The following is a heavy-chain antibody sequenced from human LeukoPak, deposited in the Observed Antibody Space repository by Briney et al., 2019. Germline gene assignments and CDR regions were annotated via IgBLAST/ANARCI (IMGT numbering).Heavy chain of an antibody. CDR2: ISSSSSYI. CDR1: GFTFSSYS. Sequence: GGSLRLSCAASGFTFSSYSMNWVRQAPGKGLEWVSSISSSSSYIYYADSVKGRFTISRDNAKNSLYLQMNSLRAEDTAVYYCARKGVWTNNWFDPWGQGTLVTVSS. D-gene: IGHD1-1*01. V-gene: IGHV3-21*01. J-gene: IGHJ5*02. CDR3: ARKGVWTNNWFDP.